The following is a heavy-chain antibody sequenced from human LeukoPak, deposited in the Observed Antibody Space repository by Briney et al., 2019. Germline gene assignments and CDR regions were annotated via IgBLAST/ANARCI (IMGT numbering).Heavy chain of an antibody. CDR3: ANWMGAPVGGYFDRPMHV. CDR1: GVTFSSYG. D-gene: IGHD3-9*01. V-gene: IGHV3-30*18. CDR2: ISYDGSNK. J-gene: IGHJ6*02. Sequence: GGSLRLSCAAAGVTFSSYGMHWVRQAPGKGLEWVGVISYDGSNKYYAGSVKGRVTISRDNSQNPLYLQTNSLRAEDTAVYHCANWMGAPVGGYFDRPMHVWGQGTTVTVSS.